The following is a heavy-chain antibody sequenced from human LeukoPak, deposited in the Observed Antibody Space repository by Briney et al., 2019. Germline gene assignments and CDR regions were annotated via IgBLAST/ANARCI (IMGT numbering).Heavy chain of an antibody. Sequence: GGSLRLSCVVSGFSFSDSYMTWIRQTPGKGLESLAYISGSGSDIYYADSVKGRFTISRDNAKNSLYLQMNSLRAEDTAVYYCATSGRVYGEVGAFDIWGQGTMVTVSS. CDR2: ISGSGSDI. D-gene: IGHD4-17*01. CDR3: ATSGRVYGEVGAFDI. J-gene: IGHJ3*02. V-gene: IGHV3-11*04. CDR1: GFSFSDSY.